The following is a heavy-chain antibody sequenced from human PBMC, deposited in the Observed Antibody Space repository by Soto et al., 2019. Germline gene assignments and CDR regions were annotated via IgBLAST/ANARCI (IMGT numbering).Heavy chain of an antibody. D-gene: IGHD6-19*01. V-gene: IGHV3-23*01. CDR2: ISGSGGST. J-gene: IGHJ1*01. CDR1: GFTFSSYA. CDR3: AKDPKGGWFSEAEYFQH. Sequence: GGSLRLSCAASGFTFSSYAMSWVRQAPGKGLEWVSAISGSGGSTYYADSVKGRFTISRDNSKNTLYLQMNSLRAEDTAVYYCAKDPKGGWFSEAEYFQHWGQGTLVTVSS.